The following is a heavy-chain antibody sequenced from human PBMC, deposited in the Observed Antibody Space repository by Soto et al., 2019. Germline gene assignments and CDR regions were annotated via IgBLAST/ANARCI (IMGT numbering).Heavy chain of an antibody. V-gene: IGHV4-39*01. J-gene: IGHJ4*02. CDR1: GGSISSSSYY. Sequence: QLQLQESGPGLVKPSETLSLTCTVSGGSISSSSYYWGWIRQPPGKGLEWIGSIYYSGSTYYNPSLKSRVTISVDTSKNQFSLKLSSVTAADTAVYYCARLTLEWLLYVDYWGQGTLVTVSS. CDR2: IYYSGST. CDR3: ARLTLEWLLYVDY. D-gene: IGHD3-3*01.